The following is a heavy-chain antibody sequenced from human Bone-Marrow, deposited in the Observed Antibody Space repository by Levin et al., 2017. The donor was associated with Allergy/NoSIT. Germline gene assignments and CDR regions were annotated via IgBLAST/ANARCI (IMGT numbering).Heavy chain of an antibody. J-gene: IGHJ5*02. CDR3: AELGSGGFDP. CDR1: GDSISYSY. D-gene: IGHD1-26*01. CDR2: IYYSGTT. Sequence: TSETLSLTCTISGDSISYSYWSWIRQPPGKAPEWIGYIYYSGTTNYNPSFKSRVTISVDMSEKQFSLKLKSVTAADTAVYYCAELGSGGFDPWGQGILVTVSS. V-gene: IGHV4-59*01.